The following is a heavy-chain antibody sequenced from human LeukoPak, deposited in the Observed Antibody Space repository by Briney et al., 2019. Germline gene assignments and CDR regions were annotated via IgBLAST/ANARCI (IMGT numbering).Heavy chain of an antibody. Sequence: GGSLRLSCAASGITFSSYGMHWVRQAPGKGLEWVAFIRYDGSTKYYADSVKGRFTISRDNSKNTLYLQTNSLRAEDTAVYYCAKDSSDPSSDWHFDYWGQGTLVTVSS. J-gene: IGHJ4*02. CDR2: IRYDGSTK. D-gene: IGHD6-19*01. CDR3: AKDSSDPSSDWHFDY. V-gene: IGHV3-30*02. CDR1: GITFSSYG.